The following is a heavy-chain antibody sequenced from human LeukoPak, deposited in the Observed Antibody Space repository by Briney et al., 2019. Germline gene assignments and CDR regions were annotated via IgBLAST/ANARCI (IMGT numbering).Heavy chain of an antibody. Sequence: ASVKVSCKASGDTFTGYYIHWVRQAPGQGLEWMGWINPNSGGTNYAQKFQGRVTMTRDTSISTAYMELSRLRSDDTAVYYCARDRVLRYFDWTQIDYWGQGTLVTVSS. V-gene: IGHV1-2*02. CDR3: ARDRVLRYFDWTQIDY. CDR2: INPNSGGT. J-gene: IGHJ4*02. CDR1: GDTFTGYY. D-gene: IGHD3-9*01.